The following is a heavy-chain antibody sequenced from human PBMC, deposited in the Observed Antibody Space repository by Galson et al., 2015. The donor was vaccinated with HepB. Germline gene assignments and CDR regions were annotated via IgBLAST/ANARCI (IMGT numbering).Heavy chain of an antibody. CDR3: ARDRIEATNNWFDP. CDR2: IITALRMA. V-gene: IGHV1-69*04. CDR1: GGTLNRHA. Sequence: SVKVSCKASGGTLNRHAISWVRQAPGQGLEWMGRIITALRMATHAQTFQGRVSISVDKSKETAYMELSSLRSDDTAVYYCARDRIEATNNWFDPWGQGTPVIVSS. J-gene: IGHJ5*02. D-gene: IGHD2-15*01.